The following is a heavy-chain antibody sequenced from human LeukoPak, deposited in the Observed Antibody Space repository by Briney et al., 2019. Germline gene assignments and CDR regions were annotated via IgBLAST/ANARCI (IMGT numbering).Heavy chain of an antibody. D-gene: IGHD6-13*01. CDR2: ISPNNGNT. J-gene: IGHJ5*02. V-gene: IGHV1-18*01. CDR1: GYTFTRYG. Sequence: GASVKVSCKASGYTFTRYGIAWVRQAPGQGLEWMGWISPNNGNTNYAQKLQGRVTMTTDTSTSTAYMELRSLRSDDTAVYYCARAGSIGEQLVRVWFDPWGQGTLVTVSS. CDR3: ARAGSIGEQLVRVWFDP.